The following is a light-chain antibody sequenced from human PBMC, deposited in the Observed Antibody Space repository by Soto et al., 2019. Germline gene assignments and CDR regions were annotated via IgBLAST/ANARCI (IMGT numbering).Light chain of an antibody. J-gene: IGLJ2*01. CDR1: SSDVGSHNL. V-gene: IGLV2-23*02. CDR3: CSHVGSSSCTVV. CDR2: EVN. Sequence: QSALTQPASVSGSPGQSITISCTGTSSDVGSHNLVSWYQQHPGKAPKFMIYEVNKRPSGVSNRLSGSKSGNTASLTISGRQAEDEADYYGCSHVGSSSCTVVFGGGTKVTVL.